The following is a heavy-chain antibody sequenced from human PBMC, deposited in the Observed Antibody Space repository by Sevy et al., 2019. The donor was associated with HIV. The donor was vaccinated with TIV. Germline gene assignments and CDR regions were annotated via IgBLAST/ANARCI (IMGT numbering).Heavy chain of an antibody. CDR2: IYYSGST. CDR3: ARGGGPTISGVSP. CDR1: GDSISGYY. V-gene: IGHV4-59*01. D-gene: IGHD3-3*01. J-gene: IGHJ5*02. Sequence: SETLSLTCTVSGDSISGYYWSWIRQPPGKGLEWIGYIYYSGSTNYNPSLKSRVTMSLDTSKNQLSLKLSSVTAADTAVYYCARGGGPTISGVSPWGQGILVTVSS.